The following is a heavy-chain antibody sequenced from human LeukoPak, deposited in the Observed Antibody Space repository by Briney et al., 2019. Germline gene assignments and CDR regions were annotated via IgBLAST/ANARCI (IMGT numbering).Heavy chain of an antibody. J-gene: IGHJ4*02. D-gene: IGHD3-22*01. CDR3: ARDQDYYDSSGYYYDY. CDR2: IIPTFGIA. Sequence: KVSCKASGGTFSSYAISWVRQAPGQGLGWMGRIIPTFGIANYAQKFQGRVTITADKSTSTAYMELSSLRSEDTAVYYCARDQDYYDSSGYYYDYWGQGTLVTVSS. V-gene: IGHV1-69*04. CDR1: GGTFSSYA.